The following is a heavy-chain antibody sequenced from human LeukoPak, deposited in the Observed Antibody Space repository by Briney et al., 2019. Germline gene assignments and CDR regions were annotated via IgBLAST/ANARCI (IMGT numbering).Heavy chain of an antibody. CDR2: INPDSGGT. Sequence: ASVKVSCKASGYTFTGYYMHWVRQAPGQGLEWMGWINPDSGGTNYAQKFQGRVTMTRDTSISTAYMELSRLRSDDTAVYYCARIRDGLRYFDWWGSDYWGQGTLVTVSS. CDR3: ARIRDGLRYFDWWGSDY. V-gene: IGHV1-2*02. J-gene: IGHJ4*02. D-gene: IGHD3-9*01. CDR1: GYTFTGYY.